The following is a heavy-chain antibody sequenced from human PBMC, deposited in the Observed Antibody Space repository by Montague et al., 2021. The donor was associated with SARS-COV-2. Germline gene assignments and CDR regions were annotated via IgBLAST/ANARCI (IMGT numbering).Heavy chain of an antibody. J-gene: IGHJ4*02. CDR1: GCSIRNYF. CDR2: VNDGGST. D-gene: IGHD3-22*01. CDR3: ARGRHQFNMIVEVMTGGEYYLDD. Sequence: SETLSLTCSVSGCSIRNYFWSWIRQPPGKGLEWIGYVNDGGSTIYNPSLKSRVSISLDTSKNQFSLYLSSVAAADTAVYYCARGRHQFNMIVEVMTGGEYYLDDWGRGTLVTVSS. V-gene: IGHV4-59*08.